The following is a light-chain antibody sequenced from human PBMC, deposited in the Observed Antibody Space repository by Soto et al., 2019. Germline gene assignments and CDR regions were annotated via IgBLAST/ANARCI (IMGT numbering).Light chain of an antibody. CDR3: LRDHIYPLA. V-gene: IGKV1-6*01. CDR1: QGIRND. Sequence: AIPMAQSPSSLSASVGDRVTITCRASQGIRNDLGWYQQKPGKAPKLLIYAASNLQSGVPSRFSGSGSGTDFTFTISSLQPEDFATYYCLRDHIYPLAVGPGTKVDIK. CDR2: AAS. J-gene: IGKJ3*01.